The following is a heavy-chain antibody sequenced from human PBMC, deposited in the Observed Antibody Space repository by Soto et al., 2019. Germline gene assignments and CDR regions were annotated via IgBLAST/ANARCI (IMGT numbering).Heavy chain of an antibody. D-gene: IGHD6-19*01. CDR1: GFTFSSYS. CDR2: ISSSSSTI. J-gene: IGHJ3*02. V-gene: IGHV3-48*01. Sequence: PGGSLRHSCAASGFTFSSYSMNWVRQAPGKGLEWVSYISSSSSTIYYADSVKGRFTISRDNAKNSLYLQMNSLRAEDTAVYYCARGGQQWLAVSAFDIWGQETMLTISS. CDR3: ARGGQQWLAVSAFDI.